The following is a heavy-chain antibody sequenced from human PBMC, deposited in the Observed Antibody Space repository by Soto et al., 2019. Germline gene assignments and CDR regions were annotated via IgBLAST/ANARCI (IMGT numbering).Heavy chain of an antibody. CDR3: ARDPHAFSNSYFFDP. J-gene: IGHJ5*02. V-gene: IGHV1-18*01. CDR1: GYPFATYG. Sequence: ASVKVSCKASGYPFATYGINSVRQAPGQRPEWMGWISAYNGQTDYAQKFQGRVTLATDTSTNTAYMELRNLRSDDTAVYYCARDPHAFSNSYFFDPWGPGPLVTVSS. D-gene: IGHD2-21*01. CDR2: ISAYNGQT.